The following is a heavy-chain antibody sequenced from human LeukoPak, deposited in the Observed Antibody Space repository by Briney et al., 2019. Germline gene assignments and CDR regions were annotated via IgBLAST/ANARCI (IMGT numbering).Heavy chain of an antibody. J-gene: IGHJ4*01. D-gene: IGHD3-16*01. CDR1: GVSFTGYY. CDR2: INHRGHT. CDR3: ERGSGPYTGAVDY. Sequence: SDTLSLLCSVSGVSFTGYYWRWIRESSGKALEWIAEINHRGHTNFDPSLRGRVTVSIDTSRKQFSLNVTSVTAADTAVYFCERGSGPYTGAVDYWGQGTHVIVSS. V-gene: IGHV4-34*01.